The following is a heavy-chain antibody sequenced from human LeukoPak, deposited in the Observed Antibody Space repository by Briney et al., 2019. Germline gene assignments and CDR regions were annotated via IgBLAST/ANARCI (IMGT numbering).Heavy chain of an antibody. CDR2: ISAYNGNT. CDR1: GYTFTGYY. V-gene: IGHV1-18*04. Sequence: ASVKVSCKASGYTFTGYYMHWVRQAPGQGLEWMGWISAYNGNTNYAQKLQGRVTMTADTSTSTAYMELRSLRSDDTAVYYCARAEIGYCSSTSCLNFDYWGQGTLVTVSS. J-gene: IGHJ4*02. D-gene: IGHD2-2*01. CDR3: ARAEIGYCSSTSCLNFDY.